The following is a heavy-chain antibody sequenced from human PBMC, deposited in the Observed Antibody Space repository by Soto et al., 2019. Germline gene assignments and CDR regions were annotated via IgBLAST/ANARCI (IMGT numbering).Heavy chain of an antibody. V-gene: IGHV1-46*01. CDR2: INPSGGST. J-gene: IGHJ4*02. D-gene: IGHD3-22*01. CDR3: ARSTYSSGYYYAIDY. Sequence: ASVKVSCKASGYTLIMYYIHWMRQAPGQGLEWMGLINPSGGSTTYAQKFQGRVTMTRDTSTSTVYMDLSSLRSEDTAVYYCARSTYSSGYYYAIDYWGQGTQVTVSS. CDR1: GYTLIMYY.